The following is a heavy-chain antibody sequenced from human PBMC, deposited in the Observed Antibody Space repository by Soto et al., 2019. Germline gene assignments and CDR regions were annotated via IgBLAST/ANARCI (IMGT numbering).Heavy chain of an antibody. D-gene: IGHD3-3*01. CDR2: INSDGSST. Sequence: GGSLRLSCAASGFTFSSYWMHWVRQAPGKGLVWVSRINSDGSSTSYADSVKGRFTISRDNAKNTLYLQMNSLRAEDTAVYYCARGAPRFYCYYGMDVWGQGTRVTVSS. J-gene: IGHJ6*02. CDR3: ARGAPRFYCYYGMDV. V-gene: IGHV3-74*01. CDR1: GFTFSSYW.